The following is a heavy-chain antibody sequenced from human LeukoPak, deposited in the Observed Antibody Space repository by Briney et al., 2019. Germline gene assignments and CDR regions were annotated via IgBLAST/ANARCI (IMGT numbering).Heavy chain of an antibody. Sequence: ASVKVSCKASGYTFTSYAMHWVRQAPGQRLEWMGWINAGNGNTKYSQKFQGRVTITRDTSASTAYMELSSLRSEDTAVYYCATGPFHDSSGYVGDYWGQGTLVTVSS. D-gene: IGHD3-22*01. CDR1: GYTFTSYA. J-gene: IGHJ4*02. CDR2: INAGNGNT. V-gene: IGHV1-3*01. CDR3: ATGPFHDSSGYVGDY.